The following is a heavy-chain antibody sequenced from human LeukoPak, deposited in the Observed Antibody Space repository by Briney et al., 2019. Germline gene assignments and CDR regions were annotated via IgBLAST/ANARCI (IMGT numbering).Heavy chain of an antibody. CDR2: INPNSGGT. D-gene: IGHD3-3*01. V-gene: IGHV1-2*02. Sequence: ASVKVSCKASGYTFTGYYMHWVRQAPGQGLEWIGWINPNSGGTNYAQKFQGRVTMTRDTSISTAYMELSRLRSDDTAVYYCATNKQYYDFWSGPEDYYYYMDVWGKGTMVTVSS. J-gene: IGHJ6*03. CDR1: GYTFTGYY. CDR3: ATNKQYYDFWSGPEDYYYYMDV.